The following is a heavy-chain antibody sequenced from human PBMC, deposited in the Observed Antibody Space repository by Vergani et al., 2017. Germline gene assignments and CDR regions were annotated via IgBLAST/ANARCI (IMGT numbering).Heavy chain of an antibody. J-gene: IGHJ6*03. Sequence: QVQLQESGPGLVKPSETLSLTCTVSGGSISSYYWSWIRQPAGKGLEWIGRIYTSGSTNYNPSLKSRVTMSVDTSKNQFSLKLSSVTAADTAVYYCAGVAEYDDFWSGHSFYYYYMDVWGKGTTVTVSS. CDR3: AGVAEYDDFWSGHSFYYYYMDV. D-gene: IGHD3-3*01. CDR1: GGSISSYY. V-gene: IGHV4-4*07. CDR2: IYTSGST.